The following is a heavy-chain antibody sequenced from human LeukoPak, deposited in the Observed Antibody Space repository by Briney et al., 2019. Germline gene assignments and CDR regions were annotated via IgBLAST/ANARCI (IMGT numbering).Heavy chain of an antibody. CDR3: AKKYYYDSSGSDY. V-gene: IGHV3-23*01. Sequence: GGSLRLSCAASGFTFSSYAMSWVRQAPGRGLEWVSAISGSGGSTYYADSVKGRFTISRDNSKNTLYLQMNSLRAEDTAVYYCAKKYYYDSSGSDYWGQGTLVTVSS. CDR2: ISGSGGST. D-gene: IGHD3-22*01. CDR1: GFTFSSYA. J-gene: IGHJ4*02.